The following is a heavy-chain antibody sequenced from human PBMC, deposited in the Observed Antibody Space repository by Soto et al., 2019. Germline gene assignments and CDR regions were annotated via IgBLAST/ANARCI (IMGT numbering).Heavy chain of an antibody. CDR1: GFTFSNYW. Sequence: GGSLRLSCAASGFTFSNYWMHWVRQAPGKGLDWVSLISSGGSAYYADSVKGRFTISRDTSKNTLSLQMNSLRVEDTAVYYCARDRGYPDSFDIWGQGTMVTVSS. V-gene: IGHV3-66*01. CDR2: ISSGGSA. D-gene: IGHD3-10*01. CDR3: ARDRGYPDSFDI. J-gene: IGHJ3*02.